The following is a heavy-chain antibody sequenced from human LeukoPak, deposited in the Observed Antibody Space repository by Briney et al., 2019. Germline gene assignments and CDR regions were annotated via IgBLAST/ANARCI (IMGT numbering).Heavy chain of an antibody. V-gene: IGHV3-23*01. CDR3: AKDLVTGSLDY. Sequence: PGGTLRLSCAGSGFTFSIYAMTWVRQAPGKGLEWVSSISGSGGSTYYADSVKGRFTISRDNSKNTLYLQMSSLRAEDTAVYYCAKDLVTGSLDYWGQGTLVTVSS. CDR2: ISGSGGST. CDR1: GFTFSIYA. D-gene: IGHD3-10*01. J-gene: IGHJ4*02.